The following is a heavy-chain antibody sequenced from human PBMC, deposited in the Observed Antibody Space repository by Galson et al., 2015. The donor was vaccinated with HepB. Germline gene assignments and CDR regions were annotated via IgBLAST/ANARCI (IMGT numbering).Heavy chain of an antibody. CDR3: ARLRQWEVVLDY. Sequence: SVKVSCKASGYIFSDYYLHWVRQAPGQGPEWMGRINPHSGGTNYAQKFQGRVTMTRDTSISTAYMGLSRLRSDDTAVYYCARLRQWEVVLDYWGQGTPVTVSS. CDR1: GYIFSDYY. D-gene: IGHD1-26*01. CDR2: INPHSGGT. J-gene: IGHJ4*02. V-gene: IGHV1-2*06.